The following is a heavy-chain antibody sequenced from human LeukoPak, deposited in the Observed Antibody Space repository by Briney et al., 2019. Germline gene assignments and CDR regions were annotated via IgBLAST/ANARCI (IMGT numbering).Heavy chain of an antibody. CDR1: GGSISSGGYY. CDR2: IYYSGST. V-gene: IGHV4-31*03. D-gene: IGHD6-19*01. CDR3: AREIAVAGRYYYGMDV. Sequence: PSETLSLTCTVSGGSISSGGYYWSWIRQHPGKGLEWIGYIYYSGSTHYNPSLKSRVTISVDTSKNQFSLKLSSVTAADTAVYYCAREIAVAGRYYYGMDVWGQGTTVTVSS. J-gene: IGHJ6*02.